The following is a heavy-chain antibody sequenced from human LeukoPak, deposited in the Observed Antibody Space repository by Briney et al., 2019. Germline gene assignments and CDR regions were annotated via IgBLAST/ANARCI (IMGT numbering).Heavy chain of an antibody. CDR2: IYDSGST. D-gene: IGHD4-17*01. V-gene: IGHV4-39*01. Sequence: SETMSLTCTVSGGSIRSSYYYWGWIRQPPGKGLEWIGSIYDSGSTYYNPSLKSRVTISVDTSKNQFSLKLNSVTAADTAVYYCAGGINDYGDYNWFDPWGQGTLVTVSS. CDR1: GGSIRSSYYY. J-gene: IGHJ5*02. CDR3: AGGINDYGDYNWFDP.